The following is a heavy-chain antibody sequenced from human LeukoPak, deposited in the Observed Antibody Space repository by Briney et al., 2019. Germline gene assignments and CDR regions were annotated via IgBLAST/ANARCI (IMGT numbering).Heavy chain of an antibody. J-gene: IGHJ5*02. CDR2: LNILGDR. D-gene: IGHD6-19*01. CDR1: DFTVSSNC. Sequence: ARGSLSHSCAASDFTVSSNCMSWVRQAPGKGREWVSALNILGDRFYADSVKGRFTISSDNSKNTVYLQMNSLRAEDTAVYYCARTGIVVGGINWFDPWGQGT. CDR3: ARTGIVVGGINWFDP. V-gene: IGHV3-53*01.